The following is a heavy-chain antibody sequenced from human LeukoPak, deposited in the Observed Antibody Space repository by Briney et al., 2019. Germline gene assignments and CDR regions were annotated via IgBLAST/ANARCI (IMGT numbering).Heavy chain of an antibody. J-gene: IGHJ5*02. D-gene: IGHD3-10*01. CDR2: MNPNSGNT. CDR1: GYTFTSYD. CDR3: ARGDYYGSASYLFA. V-gene: IGHV1-8*01. Sequence: APVKVSCKASGYTFTSYDINWVRQATGQGLEWMGWMNPNSGNTGYAQKFQGRVTMTRNTSISTAYMELSSLRSEDTAVYYCARGDYYGSASYLFAWGQGTLVTVSS.